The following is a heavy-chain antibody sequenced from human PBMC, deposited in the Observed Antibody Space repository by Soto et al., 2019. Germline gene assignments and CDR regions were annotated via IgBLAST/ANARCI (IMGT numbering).Heavy chain of an antibody. V-gene: IGHV3-30-3*01. J-gene: IGHJ5*02. CDR1: GFSFSHYA. Sequence: GGSLRLSCAAAGFSFSHYAMHWVRQPPGKGLEWVALISYDGDNRYFSDSVRGRFTISRDNYKTTVHLEMNDLRLDDTATYYCVSPHPDSSTAFDPWGRGTLVTVSS. D-gene: IGHD3-22*01. CDR2: ISYDGDNR. CDR3: VSPHPDSSTAFDP.